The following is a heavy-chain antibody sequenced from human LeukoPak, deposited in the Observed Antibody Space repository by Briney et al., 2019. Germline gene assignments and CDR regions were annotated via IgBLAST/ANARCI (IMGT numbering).Heavy chain of an antibody. V-gene: IGHV1-2*06. Sequence: ASVKVSCKASGYTFSGYYMRWVRQAPGQGLEWMGRINPNGGGTNYAQRLQGRVTMTSDTSISTAYMELSSLRSDDTAVYYCARERKITSFGVACDYWGQGTLVTVSS. CDR3: ARERKITSFGVACDY. CDR1: GYTFSGYY. D-gene: IGHD3-3*01. CDR2: INPNGGGT. J-gene: IGHJ4*02.